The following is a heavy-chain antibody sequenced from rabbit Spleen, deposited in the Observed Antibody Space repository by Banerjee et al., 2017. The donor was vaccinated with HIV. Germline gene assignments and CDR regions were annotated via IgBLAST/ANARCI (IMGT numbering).Heavy chain of an antibody. Sequence: QSLEESGGDLVKPGASLTLTCTASGFSFSSRYYICWVRQAPGKGLEWIACIDSGSSGDTYYASWAKGRFTISKTSSTTVTLQMTSLTAADTATYFCARETSSGWGIVSFYFSLWGQGTLVTVS. CDR1: GFSFSSRYY. D-gene: IGHD4-1*01. V-gene: IGHV1S40*01. CDR3: ARETSSGWGIVSFYFSL. J-gene: IGHJ4*01. CDR2: IDSGSSGDT.